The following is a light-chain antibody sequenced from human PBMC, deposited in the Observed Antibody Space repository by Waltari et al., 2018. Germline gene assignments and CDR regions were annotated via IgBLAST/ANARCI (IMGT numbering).Light chain of an antibody. CDR2: DAS. CDR1: QDVRKN. CDR3: QQYATLPLT. Sequence: DIQMTQSPSSLSASVGDRVTITCQASQDVRKNFKWFQQKPGKAPQVLIFDASNSQAAVPSRFSGSGSGTDFAFTISSLQPEDIGTYYCQQYATLPLTFGGGTRVEIK. V-gene: IGKV1-33*01. J-gene: IGKJ4*01.